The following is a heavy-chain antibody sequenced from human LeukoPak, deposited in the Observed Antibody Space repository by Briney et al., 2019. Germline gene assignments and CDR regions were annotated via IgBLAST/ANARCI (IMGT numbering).Heavy chain of an antibody. CDR1: RFTFSNAW. Sequence: GGSLRLSCAASRFTFSNAWMSWVRQAPGKGLEWVGRIKSKTDGGTTDYAAPVKGRFTISRDDSKNTLYLQMNSLKTEDTAVYYCTTTGTAMADFDYWGQGTLVTVSS. CDR2: IKSKTDGGTT. J-gene: IGHJ4*02. V-gene: IGHV3-15*01. CDR3: TTTGTAMADFDY. D-gene: IGHD5-18*01.